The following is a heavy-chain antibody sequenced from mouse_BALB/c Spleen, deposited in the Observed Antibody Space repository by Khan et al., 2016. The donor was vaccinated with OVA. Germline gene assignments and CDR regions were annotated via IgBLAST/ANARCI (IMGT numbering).Heavy chain of an antibody. CDR2: IWAGGIT. CDR1: GLSLTSYG. CDR3: ARIYYGNSLYFDV. Sequence: VTLLESGPGLVAPSQSLSITCTVSGLSLTSYGVHWVRQPPGKGLEWLGVIWAGGITNYNSALMSRLSINKDNSKNQVFLKMNSLQADDTAMYYCARIYYGNSLYFDVWGAGTSVTVSS. V-gene: IGHV2-9*02. J-gene: IGHJ1*01. D-gene: IGHD2-1*01.